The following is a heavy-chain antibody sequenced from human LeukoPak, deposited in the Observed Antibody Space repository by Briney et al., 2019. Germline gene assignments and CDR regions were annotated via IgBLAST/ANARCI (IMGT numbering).Heavy chain of an antibody. CDR1: GFTFSSYS. CDR3: ARDGMVVVSWNALDI. J-gene: IGHJ3*02. Sequence: GGSLRLSCAASGFTFSSYSMNWVRQAPGKGLEWVSSISSSSSYIYYADSVKGRFTISRDNAKNSLYLQMNSLRAEDTAVYYCARDGMVVVSWNALDIWGQGTMVTVSS. CDR2: ISSSSSYI. V-gene: IGHV3-21*01. D-gene: IGHD3-22*01.